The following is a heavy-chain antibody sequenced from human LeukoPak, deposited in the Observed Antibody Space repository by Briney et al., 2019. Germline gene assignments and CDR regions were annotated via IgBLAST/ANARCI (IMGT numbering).Heavy chain of an antibody. V-gene: IGHV3-74*01. CDR3: ARDGPPSY. J-gene: IGHJ4*02. CDR1: LFTFSSYW. CDR2: INRDGRIT. Sequence: GGTLRLSRAASLFTFSSYWMHWVRQSPGKGLVWGSRINRDGRITSYADSVKGRFTISRDEAKNTRYLQRKSLRAEDMAVYYCARDGPPSYWGQGTLVTVSS.